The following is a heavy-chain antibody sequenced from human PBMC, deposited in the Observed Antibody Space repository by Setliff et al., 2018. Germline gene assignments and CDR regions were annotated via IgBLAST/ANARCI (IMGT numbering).Heavy chain of an antibody. V-gene: IGHV4-39*01. D-gene: IGHD1-26*01. CDR2: ISHSANK. Sequence: SETLSLTCTVSGGSISDNNYYWGWIRQSPGKELEWIGGISHSANKYYNPSFRTGVTISVDMSKNQFFLNLDSVTAADTALYYCARSPSSGAYWNPRPFYSDYWGQGTLVTVSS. CDR3: ARSPSSGAYWNPRPFYSDY. CDR1: GGSISDNNYY. J-gene: IGHJ4*02.